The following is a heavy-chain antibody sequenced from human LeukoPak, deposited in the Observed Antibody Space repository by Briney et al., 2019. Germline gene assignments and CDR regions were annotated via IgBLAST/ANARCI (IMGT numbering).Heavy chain of an antibody. D-gene: IGHD2-21*01. CDR3: ARDVSAAVMHYYYYGMDV. CDR1: KFSFSNYW. V-gene: IGHV3-74*01. CDR2: INSDGSTT. Sequence: GGSQRLSCAASKFSFSNYWMFWVRQAPGKGLVWVSRINSDGSTTDYADSVQGRFTISRDNAKNTLYLEMNSLRAEDTAVYYCARDVSAAVMHYYYYGMDVWGQGTTVTVSS. J-gene: IGHJ6*02.